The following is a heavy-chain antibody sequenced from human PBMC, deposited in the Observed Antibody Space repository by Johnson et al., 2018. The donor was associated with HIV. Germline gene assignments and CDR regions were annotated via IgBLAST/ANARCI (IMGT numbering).Heavy chain of an antibody. CDR3: ARDRPYYYGSGDAFDI. D-gene: IGHD3-10*01. CDR2: IGTAGDT. V-gene: IGHV3-13*01. Sequence: VHLVESGGGLKQPGGSLRLSCAASGFTFSSYDMHWVRQATGKGLEWVSTIGTAGDTYYPGSVKGRFTVSREDAKNSLYLQMNSLRAEDTAVYYCARDRPYYYGSGDAFDIWGQGTMVTVSS. J-gene: IGHJ3*02. CDR1: GFTFSSYD.